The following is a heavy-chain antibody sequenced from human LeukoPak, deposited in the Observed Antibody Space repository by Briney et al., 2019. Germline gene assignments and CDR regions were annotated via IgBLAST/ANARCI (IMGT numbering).Heavy chain of an antibody. V-gene: IGHV1-69*04. CDR1: GGTFSSYA. D-gene: IGHD6-13*01. CDR2: IIPILGIA. J-gene: IGHJ4*02. Sequence: GASVKVSCKASGGTFSSYAISWVRQAPGQGLEWMGRIIPILGIANYAQKFQGRVTMTRNTSISTAYMELSSLRSEDTAVYYCARGPYSSSWYGIYYFDYWGQGTLVTVSS. CDR3: ARGPYSSSWYGIYYFDY.